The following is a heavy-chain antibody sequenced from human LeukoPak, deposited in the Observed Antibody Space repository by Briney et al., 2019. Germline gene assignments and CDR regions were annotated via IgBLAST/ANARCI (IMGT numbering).Heavy chain of an antibody. D-gene: IGHD1-26*01. CDR3: AREGGVGATTYYYYYMDV. J-gene: IGHJ6*03. Sequence: QPGGSLRLSCAASGFTFSSYSMNWVRQAPGKGLEWVSYISSSSSTIYYADSVKGRFTISRDNAKNSLYLQMNSLRAEDTAVYYCAREGGVGATTYYYYYMDVWGKGTTVTVSS. CDR1: GFTFSSYS. CDR2: ISSSSSTI. V-gene: IGHV3-48*01.